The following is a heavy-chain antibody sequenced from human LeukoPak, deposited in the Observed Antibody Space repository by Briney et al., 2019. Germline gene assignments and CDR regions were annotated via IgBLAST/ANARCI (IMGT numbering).Heavy chain of an antibody. CDR1: GFTFREFS. CDR3: AKGGYTTWFDP. V-gene: IGHV3-23*01. Sequence: GGSLRLSCAASGFTFREFSMSWVRQAPGKGLEWVSNIRSKGGDTYYTDSVKGRFTISRDNSKNTLYLEMNSLRAGDTAVYYCAKGGYTTWFDPWGQGTLVTVSS. J-gene: IGHJ5*02. CDR2: IRSKGGDT. D-gene: IGHD2-15*01.